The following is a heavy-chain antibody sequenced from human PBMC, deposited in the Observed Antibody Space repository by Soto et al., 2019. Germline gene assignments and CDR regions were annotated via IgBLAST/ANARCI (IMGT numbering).Heavy chain of an antibody. Sequence: GSLRLSCAASGFTFSSYSMNWVRQAPGKGLEWVSYISSSSSTIYYADSVKGRFTISRDNAKNSLYLRMNSLRDEDTAVYYCARDHYDFWSGYYTGFDPWGQGTLVTVSS. J-gene: IGHJ5*02. D-gene: IGHD3-3*01. CDR2: ISSSSSTI. V-gene: IGHV3-48*02. CDR3: ARDHYDFWSGYYTGFDP. CDR1: GFTFSSYS.